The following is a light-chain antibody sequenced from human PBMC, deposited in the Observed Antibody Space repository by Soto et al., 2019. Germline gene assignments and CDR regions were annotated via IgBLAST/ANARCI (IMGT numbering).Light chain of an antibody. CDR1: STDVGGYNY. V-gene: IGLV2-14*01. J-gene: IGLJ1*01. Sequence: SGLAQPSSVSGSAGQAISSSCTGTSTDVGGYNYVSWYQHHPGKGPKLIIYEVSNRPSGVSDRFSGSKSGNKASLIISNLEAEDESDYYCGSYTSTDTPFVFGTGTKVT. CDR2: EVS. CDR3: GSYTSTDTPFV.